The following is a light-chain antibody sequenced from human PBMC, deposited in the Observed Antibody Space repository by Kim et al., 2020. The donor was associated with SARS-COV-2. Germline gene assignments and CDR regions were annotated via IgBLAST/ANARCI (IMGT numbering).Light chain of an antibody. CDR3: CSYAGSSTPNWV. CDR1: SSDVGSYNL. J-gene: IGLJ3*02. V-gene: IGLV2-23*01. Sequence: SITISCTGTSSDVGSYNLVSWYQQHPGKAPKLMIYEGSKRPSGVSNRFSGSKSGNTASLTISGLQAEDEADYYCCSYAGSSTPNWVFGGGTQLTVL. CDR2: EGS.